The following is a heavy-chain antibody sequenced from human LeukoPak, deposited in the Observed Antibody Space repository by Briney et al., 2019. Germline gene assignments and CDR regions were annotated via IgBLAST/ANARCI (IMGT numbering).Heavy chain of an antibody. V-gene: IGHV1-8*01. CDR2: MNPNSGNT. J-gene: IGHJ4*02. CDR3: ARGLVNIPRTVVPAAGGY. D-gene: IGHD2-2*01. Sequence: ALVKVSCKASGYTFTSYDINWVRQATGQGLEWMGWMNPNSGNTGYAQKFQGRVTMTRNTSISTAYMELSSLRSEDTAVHYCARGLVNIPRTVVPAAGGYWGQGTLVTVSS. CDR1: GYTFTSYD.